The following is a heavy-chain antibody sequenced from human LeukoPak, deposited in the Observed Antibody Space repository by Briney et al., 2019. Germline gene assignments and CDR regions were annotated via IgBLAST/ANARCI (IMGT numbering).Heavy chain of an antibody. CDR3: ARVGYWLPNNWCDP. D-gene: IGHD3-9*01. J-gene: IGHJ5*02. CDR2: IYYNGNT. Sequence: KPSETLSLTCTVSSGSIGSSSNYWGWIRQPPGKGLEWIGYIYYNGNTYYNPSLKSRVTISVDTSKNQFSLELSSVTAADTAVYYCARVGYWLPNNWCDPWGQGTLVTVSS. CDR1: SGSIGSSSNY. V-gene: IGHV4-30-4*08.